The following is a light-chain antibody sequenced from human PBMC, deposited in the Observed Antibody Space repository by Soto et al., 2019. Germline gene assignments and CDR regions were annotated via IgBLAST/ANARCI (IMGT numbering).Light chain of an antibody. CDR2: DGY. J-gene: IGKJ1*01. Sequence: EIVLTQSPGTLSLSPGERATLSCRASQRIRSTSLAWYQQKPGQAPRLLIYDGYNRATGSPDTFSGSGSGTDFTLTISRLEPEDFAVYYCQQYGSSPTTFGQGTKVDIK. CDR3: QQYGSSPTT. CDR1: QRIRSTS. V-gene: IGKV3-20*01.